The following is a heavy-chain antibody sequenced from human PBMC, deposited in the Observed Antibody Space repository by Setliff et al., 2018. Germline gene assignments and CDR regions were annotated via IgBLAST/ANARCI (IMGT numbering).Heavy chain of an antibody. D-gene: IGHD3-22*01. CDR3: ARGGDAYYDNDYYYYGMDV. CDR2: IIPIFGTA. Sequence: SVKVSCKASGYTFTSYDFSWVRQAPGQGLEWMGGIIPIFGTANYAQKFQGRVTITADESTSTAYMELSSLRSEDTAVYYCARGGDAYYDNDYYYYGMDVWGQGTTVTVSS. J-gene: IGHJ6*02. V-gene: IGHV1-69*13. CDR1: GYTFTSYD.